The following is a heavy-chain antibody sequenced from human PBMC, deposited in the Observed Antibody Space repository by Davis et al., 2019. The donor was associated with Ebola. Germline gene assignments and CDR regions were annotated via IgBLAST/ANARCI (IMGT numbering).Heavy chain of an antibody. Sequence: GESLKISCAASGFTVSSNYMSWVRQAPGKGLEWVSYISSSGSTIYYADSVKGRFTISRDNAKNSLYLQMNSLRAEDTAVYYCARDPVPDIAAAGNYYYYGMDVWGQGTTVTVSS. V-gene: IGHV3-11*01. CDR3: ARDPVPDIAAAGNYYYYGMDV. D-gene: IGHD6-13*01. J-gene: IGHJ6*02. CDR2: ISSSGSTI. CDR1: GFTVSSNY.